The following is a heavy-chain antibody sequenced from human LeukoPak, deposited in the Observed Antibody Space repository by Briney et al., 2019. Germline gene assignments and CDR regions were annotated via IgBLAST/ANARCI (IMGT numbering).Heavy chain of an antibody. CDR3: ARSGYSYGRYNWFDP. J-gene: IGHJ5*02. CDR1: GFTFSSYW. Sequence: GGSLRLSCAASGFTFSSYWMSWVRQAPGKGLEWVANIKQDRSEKYYVDSVKGRFTISRDNAKNSLYLQMNSLRAEDTAVYYCARSGYSYGRYNWFDPWGQGTLVTVSS. D-gene: IGHD5-18*01. V-gene: IGHV3-7*01. CDR2: IKQDRSEK.